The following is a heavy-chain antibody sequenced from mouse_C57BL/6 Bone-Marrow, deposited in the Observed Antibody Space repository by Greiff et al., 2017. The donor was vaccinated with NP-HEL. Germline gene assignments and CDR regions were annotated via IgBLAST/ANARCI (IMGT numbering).Heavy chain of an antibody. Sequence: QVHVKQPGAELVKPGASVKLSCKASGYTFTSYWMHWVKQRPGQGLEWIGMIYPNSGSTNYNEKFKSKATLTVDKSSSTAYMQLSSLTSEDSSVYYCARSGFYWYFDVGGTGTTVTVSS. CDR2: IYPNSGST. CDR1: GYTFTSYW. CDR3: ARSGFYWYFDV. V-gene: IGHV1-64*01. J-gene: IGHJ1*03. D-gene: IGHD2-2*01.